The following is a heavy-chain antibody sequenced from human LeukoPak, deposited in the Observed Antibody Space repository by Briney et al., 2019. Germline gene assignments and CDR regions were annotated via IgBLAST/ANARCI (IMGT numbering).Heavy chain of an antibody. J-gene: IGHJ4*02. CDR3: AKDPGGIQLWYYFDY. CDR1: GFTIFNYW. D-gene: IGHD5-18*01. V-gene: IGHV3-7*01. Sequence: GGSLRLSCATSGFTIFNYWMSWVRQAPGKGLEWVANINLDGSQKYYVDSLKGRFTISRDNSKNTLYLQMNSLRAEDTAVYYCAKDPGGIQLWYYFDYWGQGTLVTVSS. CDR2: INLDGSQK.